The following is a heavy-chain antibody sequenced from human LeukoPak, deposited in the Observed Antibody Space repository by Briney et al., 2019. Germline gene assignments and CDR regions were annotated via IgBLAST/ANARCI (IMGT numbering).Heavy chain of an antibody. J-gene: IGHJ4*02. CDR2: ISHNGVAT. CDR1: GIAFDKNA. D-gene: IGHD5-24*01. V-gene: IGHV3-23*01. Sequence: GGSLRLSCAAFGIAFDKNAMTWVRRVPGKGLEWVSTISHNGVATYYADSVKGWFTISRDNSKNTVSLQMSSLRVEDTAVYYCANFKGKDGIKDHFDYRGQGTLVTVSS. CDR3: ANFKGKDGIKDHFDY.